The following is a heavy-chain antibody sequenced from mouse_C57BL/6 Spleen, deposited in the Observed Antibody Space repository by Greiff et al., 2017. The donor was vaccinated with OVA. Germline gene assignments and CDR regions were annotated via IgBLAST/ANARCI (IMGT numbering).Heavy chain of an antibody. CDR2: IDPSDSET. Sequence: QVQLQQPGAELVRPGSSVKLSCKASGYTSTSYWMHWVKQRPIQGLEWIGNIDPSDSETHYNQKFKDKATLTVDKSSSTAYMQLSSLTSEDSAVYYCARSDDYLFAYWGQGTLVTVSA. V-gene: IGHV1-52*01. D-gene: IGHD2-4*01. CDR1: GYTSTSYW. J-gene: IGHJ3*01. CDR3: ARSDDYLFAY.